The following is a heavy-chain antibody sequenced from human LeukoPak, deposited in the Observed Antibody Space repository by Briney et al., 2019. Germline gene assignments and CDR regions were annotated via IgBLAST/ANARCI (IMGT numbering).Heavy chain of an antibody. Sequence: KSSETLSLTCIVSGDSISSYDWSWIRQPPGKGLEWIGYISYSGSTNYNPSLNSRLTISVDTSKSQLSLKLTSLTAADTAVYYCASRSSGWYFENWGQGTLVTVSS. V-gene: IGHV4-59*01. J-gene: IGHJ4*02. D-gene: IGHD6-19*01. CDR2: ISYSGST. CDR3: ASRSSGWYFEN. CDR1: GDSISSYD.